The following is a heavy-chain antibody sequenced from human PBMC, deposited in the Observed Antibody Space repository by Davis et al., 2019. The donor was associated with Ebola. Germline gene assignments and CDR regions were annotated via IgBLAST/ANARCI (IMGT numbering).Heavy chain of an antibody. CDR3: ARVALKENFDA. J-gene: IGHJ5*02. Sequence: GGPLRLSFPASGFRFSHYEMNWVRQAQGKGLEWVSYISNSGNSIYSADSGKGRSPITRDNAKKSLYLDMSSLRADETAIYYCARVALKENFDAWGQGTLVTVSS. CDR1: GFRFSHYE. V-gene: IGHV3-48*03. CDR2: ISNSGNSI.